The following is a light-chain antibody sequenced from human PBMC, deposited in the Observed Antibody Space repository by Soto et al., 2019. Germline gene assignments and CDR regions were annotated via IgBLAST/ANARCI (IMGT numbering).Light chain of an antibody. V-gene: IGKV1-5*01. Sequence: DIQLTQSPSTLSASVGDRITLTCRASQSINIWLAWYQQTPGKAPQILIFDASRLATGVPSRFSGSGSGTEFTLTLSGLQPDDFATYYCQQYNGYSTWTFGQGTRVETK. CDR2: DAS. CDR1: QSINIW. CDR3: QQYNGYSTWT. J-gene: IGKJ1*01.